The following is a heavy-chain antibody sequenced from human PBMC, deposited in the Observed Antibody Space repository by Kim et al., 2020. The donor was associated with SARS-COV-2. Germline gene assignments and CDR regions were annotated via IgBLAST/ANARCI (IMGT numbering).Heavy chain of an antibody. J-gene: IGHJ3*02. D-gene: IGHD3-10*01. CDR3: ARGDYGSGRYRGDDAFD. CDR2: IYFDGSKK. V-gene: IGHV3-33*01. Sequence: GGSLRLSCAASGFSFKTYGMHWVRQAPGKGLEWVAVIYFDGSKKYYADSVKGRFTISRDNSNNILYLPMNSLRAEYTAVYFFARGDYGSGRYRGDDAFD. CDR1: GFSFKTYG.